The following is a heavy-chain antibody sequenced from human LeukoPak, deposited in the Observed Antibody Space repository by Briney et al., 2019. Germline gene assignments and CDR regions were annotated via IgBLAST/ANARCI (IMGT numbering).Heavy chain of an antibody. J-gene: IGHJ6*03. CDR2: IYYSGSS. V-gene: IGHV4-59*12. Sequence: TSETLSLTCTVPGGSISSYYWSWIREPPAKGQGWDGYIYYSGSSNYNPSLKSRVTMSIDTSKRHFSLSLTSVTAADTAVYYCAREGSRRLYIDVWGRGTTVTVSS. CDR1: GGSISSYY. CDR3: AREGSRRLYIDV. D-gene: IGHD6-25*01.